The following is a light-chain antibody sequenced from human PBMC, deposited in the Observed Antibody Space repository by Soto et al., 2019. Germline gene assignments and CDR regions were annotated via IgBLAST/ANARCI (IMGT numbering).Light chain of an antibody. CDR2: GAS. J-gene: IGKJ1*01. CDR1: QSVSIND. V-gene: IGKV3-20*01. Sequence: EIVMTQSPGTLSVSPGERATLSCRTSQSVSINDLAWYQQKPGQAPRLLIYGASNRATGIPDRFSGSGSGTDFTLTISRLEPEDFAVYYCQQYGSSGTFGQGTKVDIK. CDR3: QQYGSSGT.